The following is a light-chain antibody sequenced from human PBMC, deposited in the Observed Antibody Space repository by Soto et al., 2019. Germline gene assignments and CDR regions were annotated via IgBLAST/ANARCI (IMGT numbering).Light chain of an antibody. CDR1: QSISTE. Sequence: EIAMTQSPATLSVSPGERATLSCSASQSISTELAWYQQIPGQPPRLLIYSAATRATGVPARFTGSGSGSEFTLTSSRLQSEDFAIYYCQQGHNWPLTCGQGTRLEI. V-gene: IGKV3-15*01. CDR2: SAA. CDR3: QQGHNWPLT. J-gene: IGKJ2*01.